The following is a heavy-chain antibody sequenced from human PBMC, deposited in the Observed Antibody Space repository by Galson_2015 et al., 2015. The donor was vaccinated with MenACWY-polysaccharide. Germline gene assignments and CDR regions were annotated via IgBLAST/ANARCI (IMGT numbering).Heavy chain of an antibody. V-gene: IGHV3-11*04. J-gene: IGHJ6*02. Sequence: SLRLSCAASGFTFSDYYMSWIRQAPGKGLEWVSYISSSGSTIYYADSVKGRFTISRDNAKNSLYLQMNSLRAEDTAVYYCARDLAPGIYYYYGMDVWGQGTTVTVSS. D-gene: IGHD3-16*01. CDR1: GFTFSDYY. CDR3: ARDLAPGIYYYYGMDV. CDR2: ISSSGSTI.